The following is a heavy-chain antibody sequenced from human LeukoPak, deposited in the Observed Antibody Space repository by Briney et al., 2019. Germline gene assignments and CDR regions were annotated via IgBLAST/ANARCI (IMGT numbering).Heavy chain of an antibody. CDR2: ISYDGSNK. D-gene: IGHD5-24*01. Sequence: GRSLRLSCAASGFTFSSYAMHWVRQAPGKGLEWVAVISYDGSNKYYADSVKGRFTISRDNSKNTLYLQMNSLRAEDTAVYYCARDREDGYNGHDAFDIWGQGTMVTVSS. V-gene: IGHV3-30*04. J-gene: IGHJ3*02. CDR3: ARDREDGYNGHDAFDI. CDR1: GFTFSSYA.